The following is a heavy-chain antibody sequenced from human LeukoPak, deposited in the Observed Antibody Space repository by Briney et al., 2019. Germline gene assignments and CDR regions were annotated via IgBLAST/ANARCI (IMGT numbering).Heavy chain of an antibody. D-gene: IGHD3-22*01. Sequence: PSETLSLTCTVSGGSISSGDYFWSWIRQPPGKGLEWIAYMYYSGSTYYNPSLKSRVTMSADTSKNQLSLKLSSVTAADTAVYYCARPYYYDSRIDPWGQGILVTVSS. CDR1: GGSISSGDYF. CDR2: MYYSGST. CDR3: ARPYYYDSRIDP. J-gene: IGHJ5*02. V-gene: IGHV4-30-4*01.